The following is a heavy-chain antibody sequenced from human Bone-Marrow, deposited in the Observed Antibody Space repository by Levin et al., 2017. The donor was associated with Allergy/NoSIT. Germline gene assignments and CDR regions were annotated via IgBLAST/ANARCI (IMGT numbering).Heavy chain of an antibody. D-gene: IGHD1-1*01. V-gene: IGHV3-15*01. J-gene: IGHJ4*02. Sequence: GGSLRLSCVASGFTFSHAWMSWVRQVPGKGLDWVARIRSNADGGTTHYAAPVKDRFTISRDDLRDTVYLQLDGLKSEDSALYYCTTETFRANWYLNDWGRGTLVTVSS. CDR1: GFTFSHAW. CDR3: TTETFRANWYLND. CDR2: IRSNADGGTT.